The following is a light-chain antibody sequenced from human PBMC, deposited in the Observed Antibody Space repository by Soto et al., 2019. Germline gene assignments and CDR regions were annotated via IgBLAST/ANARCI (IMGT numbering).Light chain of an antibody. V-gene: IGLV2-8*01. CDR3: TSYAGSNNHVV. J-gene: IGLJ2*01. CDR2: DVS. CDR1: SSDVGSYKY. Sequence: QSVLTQPPSASGSPGQSVTISCTGRSSDVGSYKYVSWYQQHPGKAPKLMIYDVSKRPSGVPDRFSGSKSGNTASLTVSGLQAEDEADYYCTSYAGSNNHVVFGGGTKLTVL.